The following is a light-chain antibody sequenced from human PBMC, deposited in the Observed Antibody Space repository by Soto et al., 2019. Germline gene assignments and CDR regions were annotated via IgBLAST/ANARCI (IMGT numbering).Light chain of an antibody. CDR2: EGS. Sequence: QSALTQPASVSGSPGQSITISCTGTSSDVGTYNLVSWYQHHPGKAPKLLIYEGSKRPSGVSNRVSGSKSGNTASLTISGLQAEDEADYYCCSYAGSSTYGFGTGTKVTVL. V-gene: IGLV2-23*01. CDR3: CSYAGSSTYG. CDR1: SSDVGTYNL. J-gene: IGLJ1*01.